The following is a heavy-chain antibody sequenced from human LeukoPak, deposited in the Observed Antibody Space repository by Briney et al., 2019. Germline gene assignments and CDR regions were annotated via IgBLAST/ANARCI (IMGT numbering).Heavy chain of an antibody. D-gene: IGHD3-22*01. V-gene: IGHV3-74*01. J-gene: IGHJ4*02. Sequence: GGSLRLSCAASGFTFSSYWMHWVRQAPGKGLVWVSRINTDGSSTSYADSVKGRFTISRDNAKNSLYLQMNSLRAEDTAVYYCAREATPHDSSGYYYIWGQGTLVTVSS. CDR3: AREATPHDSSGYYYI. CDR1: GFTFSSYW. CDR2: INTDGSST.